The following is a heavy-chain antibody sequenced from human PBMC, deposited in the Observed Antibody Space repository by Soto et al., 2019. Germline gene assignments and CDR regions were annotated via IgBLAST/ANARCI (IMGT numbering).Heavy chain of an antibody. CDR2: ISSSSSTI. Sequence: PGGSLRLSCAASGFTFSSYSMNWVRQAPGKGLEWVSYISSSSSTIYYADPVKGRFTISRDNAKNSLYLQMNSLRAEDTAVYYCARGSGYYGSGSSLDAFDIWGQGTMVTVSS. J-gene: IGHJ3*02. CDR3: ARGSGYYGSGSSLDAFDI. V-gene: IGHV3-48*01. CDR1: GFTFSSYS. D-gene: IGHD3-10*01.